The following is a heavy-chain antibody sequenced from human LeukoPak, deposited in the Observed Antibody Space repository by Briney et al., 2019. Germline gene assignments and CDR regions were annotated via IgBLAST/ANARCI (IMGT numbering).Heavy chain of an antibody. CDR1: GFTFSDYY. CDR3: ARKGPWYYGSGSYDY. CDR2: ISSSGSTI. V-gene: IGHV3-11*01. D-gene: IGHD3-10*01. Sequence: GGSLRLSCAASGFTFSDYYMSWVRQAPGKGVEWGSYISSSGSTIYYADSVKGRFTISRHNAKNSLYLQMNSLRAEDTAVYYCARKGPWYYGSGSYDYWGQGTLVTVSS. J-gene: IGHJ4*02.